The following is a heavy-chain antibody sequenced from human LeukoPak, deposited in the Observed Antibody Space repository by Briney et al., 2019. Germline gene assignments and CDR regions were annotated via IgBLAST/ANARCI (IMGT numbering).Heavy chain of an antibody. CDR1: GGTFSSYA. J-gene: IGHJ4*02. D-gene: IGHD3-9*01. Sequence: ASVKVSCKASGGTFSSYAISWVRQAPGQRLEWMGWINAGNGNTKYSQKFQGRVTITRDTSASTAYMELSSLRSEDTAVYYCARAPFDILTGYYCLDYWGQGTLVTVSS. V-gene: IGHV1-3*01. CDR2: INAGNGNT. CDR3: ARAPFDILTGYYCLDY.